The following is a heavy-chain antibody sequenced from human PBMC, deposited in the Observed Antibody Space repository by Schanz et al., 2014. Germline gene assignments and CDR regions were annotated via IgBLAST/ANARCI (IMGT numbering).Heavy chain of an antibody. CDR1: GFTLSSYA. Sequence: QVQLVESGGGVVQPGRSLRLSCAAYGFTLSSYAMHWVRQAPGKGLEWVAVISYDGSNKYYADSVKGRFTISRDNSKNTLYLHMNTLRSDDTAVFYCAKGMGYCSGGTCYDCYYYGLDVWGQGTTVTVSS. V-gene: IGHV3-30-3*01. CDR2: ISYDGSNK. J-gene: IGHJ6*02. CDR3: AKGMGYCSGGTCYDCYYYGLDV. D-gene: IGHD2-15*01.